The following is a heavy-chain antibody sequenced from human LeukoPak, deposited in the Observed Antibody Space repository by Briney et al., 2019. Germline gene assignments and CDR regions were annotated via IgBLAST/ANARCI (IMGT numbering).Heavy chain of an antibody. Sequence: GGSLRLSCAVSGFRFSDYYMSWIRQAPGKGLEWVSYITGGGSDTYYADSVKGRFTVSRDNAKNSLFLQMNSLRAEDTAVYFCARDHDVFDYWGQGTLVTVSS. J-gene: IGHJ4*02. D-gene: IGHD3-16*01. V-gene: IGHV3-11*01. CDR3: ARDHDVFDY. CDR1: GFRFSDYY. CDR2: ITGGGSDT.